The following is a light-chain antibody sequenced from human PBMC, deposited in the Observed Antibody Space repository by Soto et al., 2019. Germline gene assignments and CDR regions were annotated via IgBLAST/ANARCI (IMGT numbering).Light chain of an antibody. CDR2: DAS. CDR1: QSVSSY. Sequence: EIVLTQSPGTLSLSPGERATLSCRASQSVSSYLAWYQQKPGQAPRLLIYDASNRATGIPARFSGSGSGTDFTLTISSLEPEDFAVYYCQQRSNWPGTFGQGTKV. CDR3: QQRSNWPGT. V-gene: IGKV3-11*01. J-gene: IGKJ1*01.